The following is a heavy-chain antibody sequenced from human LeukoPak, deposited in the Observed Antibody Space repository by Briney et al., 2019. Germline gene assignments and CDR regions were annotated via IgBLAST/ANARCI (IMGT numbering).Heavy chain of an antibody. CDR2: FAPEDGRI. D-gene: IGHD6-19*01. J-gene: IGHJ3*02. Sequence: ASVKVSCKVSGYTLNQMSMHWVRRAPGKGPEWMGGFAPEDGRIIYAQNFQGRVTMTEATSIDTAYMELSSLRSEDTALYYCARQIRAGAFDIWGQGTMVAVSS. V-gene: IGHV1-24*01. CDR1: GYTLNQMS. CDR3: ARQIRAGAFDI.